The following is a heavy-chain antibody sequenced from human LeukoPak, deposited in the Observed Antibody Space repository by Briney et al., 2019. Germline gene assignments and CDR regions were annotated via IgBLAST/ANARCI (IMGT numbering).Heavy chain of an antibody. CDR2: IKQDGSEK. Sequence: PGGSLRLSCAASGFTFSNYWMSWVRQAPGEGLEWVANIKQDGSEKYHVDSVKGRFTISRDNANNSLYLQMNSLRPEDTAVYYCARAGRYGSGTPHYWGQGTLVTVSS. J-gene: IGHJ4*02. CDR3: ARAGRYGSGTPHY. V-gene: IGHV3-7*01. CDR1: GFTFSNYW. D-gene: IGHD3-10*01.